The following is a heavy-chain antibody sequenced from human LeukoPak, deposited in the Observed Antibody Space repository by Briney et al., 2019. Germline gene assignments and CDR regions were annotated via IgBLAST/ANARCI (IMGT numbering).Heavy chain of an antibody. D-gene: IGHD3-10*01. CDR2: INPSGGST. J-gene: IGHJ4*02. Sequence: GASVKVSCKASGYTFTSYYMHWVRQAPGQGLEWVGIINPSGGSTSYAQKFQGRVTMTRDMSTSTVYMELSSLRSEDTAVYYCARGIMIRGVKSHFDYWGQGTLVTVSS. CDR3: ARGIMIRGVKSHFDY. V-gene: IGHV1-46*01. CDR1: GYTFTSYY.